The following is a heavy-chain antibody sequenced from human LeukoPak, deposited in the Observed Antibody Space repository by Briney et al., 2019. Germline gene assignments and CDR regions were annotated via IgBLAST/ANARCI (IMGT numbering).Heavy chain of an antibody. Sequence: AASVKVSCKASDYAFTSYGITWVRQAPGQGLEWMGWSSTYNVNTHYAQKVQGRVTMTTDTSTSTAYMELRSLRSDDTAVYYCARAWTKLSYSDYWGQGTLVTVSS. D-gene: IGHD2-21*01. V-gene: IGHV1-18*01. CDR1: DYAFTSYG. J-gene: IGHJ4*02. CDR2: SSTYNVNT. CDR3: ARAWTKLSYSDY.